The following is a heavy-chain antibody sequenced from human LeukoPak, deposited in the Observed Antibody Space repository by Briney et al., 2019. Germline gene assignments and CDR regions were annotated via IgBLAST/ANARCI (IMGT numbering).Heavy chain of an antibody. Sequence: SETLSLTCTVSGGSISSYYWSWIRQPPGKGLEWIGYIYYSGSTNYNPSLKSRVTISVDTSKNQFSLKLSSVTAADTAVYYCARGRSNYYGSGSYYSDYWGQGTLVTVSS. V-gene: IGHV4-59*01. CDR3: ARGRSNYYGSGSYYSDY. D-gene: IGHD3-10*01. CDR2: IYYSGST. J-gene: IGHJ4*02. CDR1: GGSISSYY.